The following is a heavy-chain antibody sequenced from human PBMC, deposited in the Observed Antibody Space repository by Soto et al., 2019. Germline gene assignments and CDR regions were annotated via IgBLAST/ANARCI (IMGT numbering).Heavy chain of an antibody. V-gene: IGHV4-59*01. Sequence: PSETLSLTCTVSGGSISSYYWSWIRQPPGKGLEWIGYIYYSGSTNYNPSLKSRVTISVDTSKNQFSLKLSSVTAADTAVYYCARGYCSGGSCYPTLGYWGQGTLVTVSS. J-gene: IGHJ4*02. CDR1: GGSISSYY. CDR3: ARGYCSGGSCYPTLGY. CDR2: IYYSGST. D-gene: IGHD2-15*01.